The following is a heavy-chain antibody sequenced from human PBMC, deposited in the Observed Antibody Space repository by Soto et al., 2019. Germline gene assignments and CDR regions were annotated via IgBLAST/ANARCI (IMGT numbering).Heavy chain of an antibody. V-gene: IGHV1-69*08. J-gene: IGHJ4*02. Sequence: QVQLVQSGAEVKKPGSSVKVSCKASGGTFSSYTISWVRQAPGQGLEWMGRIIPILGIANYAQKFQGRVTITADKSTSTAYMELSSLRSEDTAVYYCARDRCSGGSCYSYYVDYWGQGTLVTVSS. CDR1: GGTFSSYT. CDR2: IIPILGIA. CDR3: ARDRCSGGSCYSYYVDY. D-gene: IGHD2-15*01.